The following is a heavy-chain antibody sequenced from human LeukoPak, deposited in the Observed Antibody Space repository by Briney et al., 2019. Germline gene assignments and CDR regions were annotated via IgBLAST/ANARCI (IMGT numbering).Heavy chain of an antibody. CDR3: ARDLGGYCSGGSCSNFDY. D-gene: IGHD2-15*01. J-gene: IGHJ4*02. V-gene: IGHV3-21*01. CDR1: GFTFSSYN. CDR2: ISSSSSYI. Sequence: GGSLGLSCAASGFTFSSYNMNWVRQAPGKGLEWVSSISSSSSYIYYADSVKGRFTISRDNAKNSLYLQMNSLRAEDTAVYYCARDLGGYCSGGSCSNFDYWGQGTLVTVSS.